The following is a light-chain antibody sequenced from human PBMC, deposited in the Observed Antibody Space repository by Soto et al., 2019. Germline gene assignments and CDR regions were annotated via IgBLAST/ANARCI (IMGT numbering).Light chain of an antibody. V-gene: IGKV3-20*01. CDR1: QSVGSN. CDR2: GAS. J-gene: IGKJ4*01. Sequence: EKVMTQSPATLSVSPGARATLSCRASQSVGSNLAWYQHRPGQAPRLLIYGASSRATGIPDRFSGSGSGTDFTLTISRLEPEDFAVYYCQQYATSPALTFGGGTKVDIK. CDR3: QQYATSPALT.